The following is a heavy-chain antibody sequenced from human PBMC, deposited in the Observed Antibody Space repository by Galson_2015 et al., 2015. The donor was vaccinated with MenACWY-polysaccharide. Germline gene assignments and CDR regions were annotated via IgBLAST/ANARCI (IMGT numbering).Heavy chain of an antibody. CDR1: GGSLSGSY. Sequence: ETLSLTCTVSGGSLSGSYWSWTRQPPGTGLEWIGYIYYSGSTNYNPSLKSRVPMSLDISKNQFSLKLSSVTAADTAVYYCARSGTSTSWLYYYYGMDVWGQGTTVTVSS. CDR3: ARSGTSTSWLYYYYGMDV. V-gene: IGHV4-59*01. J-gene: IGHJ6*02. CDR2: IYYSGST. D-gene: IGHD2-2*01.